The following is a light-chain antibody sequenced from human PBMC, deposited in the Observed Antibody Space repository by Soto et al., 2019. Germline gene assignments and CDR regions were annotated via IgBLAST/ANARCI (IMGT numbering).Light chain of an antibody. J-gene: IGLJ2*01. Sequence: QSVLTQPPSVSAAPGQKVTISCSGSSSNIGSDYVSWYQQLPGTAPKLLIYENNKRPSGIPDRFSGSKSGTSATLGITGLQTGDEADHYCGAWDRSLSGGVFGGGTKVTVL. CDR3: GAWDRSLSGGV. CDR2: ENN. V-gene: IGLV1-51*02. CDR1: SSNIGSDY.